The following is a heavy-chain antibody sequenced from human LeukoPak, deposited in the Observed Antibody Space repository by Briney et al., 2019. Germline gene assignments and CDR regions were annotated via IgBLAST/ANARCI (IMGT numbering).Heavy chain of an antibody. V-gene: IGHV3-11*01. CDR2: ITSSGATT. CDR3: AGDPDYGDPY. J-gene: IGHJ4*02. D-gene: IGHD4/OR15-4a*01. CDR1: GVSFTDSY. Sequence: GGSLRLSCSASGVSFTDSYMNWFRLSPEKGLEWIAYITSSGATTEYADSVKGRFTISRVNAKNSLYLQMNSLRPDYTAVYYCAGDPDYGDPYWGQGTLVTVSS.